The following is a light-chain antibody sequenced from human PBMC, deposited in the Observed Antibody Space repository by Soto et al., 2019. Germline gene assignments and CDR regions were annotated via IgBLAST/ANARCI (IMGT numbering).Light chain of an antibody. Sequence: DVQMTQFPSTLSGSVGDRVTTTFRASRTISSWLAWYQQKPGKAPKLLIYDVSNLESGVPARFSGSGSGTEFTLTISSLQPDDFATYYCQQCNTFWTFGQGTKVDI. J-gene: IGKJ1*01. CDR3: QQCNTFWT. CDR2: DVS. V-gene: IGKV1-5*01. CDR1: RTISSW.